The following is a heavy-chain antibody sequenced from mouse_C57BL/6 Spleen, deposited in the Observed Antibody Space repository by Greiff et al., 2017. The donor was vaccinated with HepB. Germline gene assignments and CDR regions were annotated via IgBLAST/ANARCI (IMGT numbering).Heavy chain of an antibody. D-gene: IGHD2-1*01. V-gene: IGHV3-6*01. CDR3: ALYGNYLYYYAMDY. CDR2: ISYDGSN. CDR1: GYSITSGYY. J-gene: IGHJ4*01. Sequence: DVQLQESGPGLVKPSQSLSLTCSVTGYSITSGYYWNWIRQFPGNKLEWMGYISYDGSNNYNPSLKNRISITRDTSKNPFFLKLNSVTTEDTATYYCALYGNYLYYYAMDYWGQGTSVTVSS.